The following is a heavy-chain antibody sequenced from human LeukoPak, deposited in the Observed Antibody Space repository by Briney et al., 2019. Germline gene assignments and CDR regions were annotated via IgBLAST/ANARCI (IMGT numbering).Heavy chain of an antibody. Sequence: GGSLRLSCAASGFTFSSYAMSWVRQAPGKGLEWVSAISGGGGSTYYTDSVKGRFTISRDNSKNTLFLQMNSLRVEDTAVYYCAKENWVYNWKYDSSGSGINYWGQGTLVTVSS. D-gene: IGHD3-22*01. CDR3: AKENWVYNWKYDSSGSGINY. CDR2: ISGGGGST. V-gene: IGHV3-23*01. CDR1: GFTFSSYA. J-gene: IGHJ4*02.